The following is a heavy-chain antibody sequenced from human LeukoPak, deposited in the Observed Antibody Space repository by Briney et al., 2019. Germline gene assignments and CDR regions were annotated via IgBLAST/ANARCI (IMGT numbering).Heavy chain of an antibody. V-gene: IGHV3-21*01. J-gene: IGHJ4*02. Sequence: PGGSLRLSCAASGFTFSSYSMNWVRQAPGKGLEWVSSISSSSSYIYYADSVKGRFTISRDNAKNLLYLQMNSLRAEDTAVYYCARPSGTYLPFDYWGQGTLVTVSS. CDR3: ARPSGTYLPFDY. CDR1: GFTFSSYS. CDR2: ISSSSSYI. D-gene: IGHD1-26*01.